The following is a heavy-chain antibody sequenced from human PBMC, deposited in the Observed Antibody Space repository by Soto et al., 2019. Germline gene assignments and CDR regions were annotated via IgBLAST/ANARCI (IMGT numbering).Heavy chain of an antibody. CDR3: SKGYAMDV. CDR2: ININSGNT. Sequence: QVQLVQSGAEVKKPGASVKVSCKASWRDFPTCDVNWVRQATGQGLEWMGWININSGNTAYAQKYQGRFTMTWNTSTSTCYLELCSLRSDDTAVYYFSKGYAMDVWGQGTTVSVSS. V-gene: IGHV1-8*01. J-gene: IGHJ6*02. CDR1: WRDFPTCD.